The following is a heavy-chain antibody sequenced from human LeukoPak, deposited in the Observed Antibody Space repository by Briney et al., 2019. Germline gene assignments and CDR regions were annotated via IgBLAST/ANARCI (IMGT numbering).Heavy chain of an antibody. Sequence: PGGSLRLSCAASGFTFSSYWMSWVRQAPGKGLEWVANIKQDGSEKYYVDSVKGRFTISRDNAKNSLYLQMNSLRAEDTAVYYCARVFGSSSSGIDYWGQGTLVTVSS. CDR2: IKQDGSEK. CDR1: GFTFSSYW. D-gene: IGHD6-6*01. J-gene: IGHJ4*02. CDR3: ARVFGSSSSGIDY. V-gene: IGHV3-7*01.